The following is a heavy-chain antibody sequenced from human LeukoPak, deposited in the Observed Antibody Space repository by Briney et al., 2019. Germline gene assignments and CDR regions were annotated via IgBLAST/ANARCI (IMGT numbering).Heavy chain of an antibody. CDR3: ARDKEGPYSGSYGIIDY. CDR1: GFTFSNYG. V-gene: IGHV3-33*01. Sequence: PGRSLRLSCAASGFTFSNYGMHWVRQAPGKGLEWVAVIWYDGSNKYYADSVKGRFTISRDSSKNTPYLQMNSLRAEDTAVYYCARDKEGPYSGSYGIIDYWGQGTLVTVSS. D-gene: IGHD1-26*01. CDR2: IWYDGSNK. J-gene: IGHJ4*02.